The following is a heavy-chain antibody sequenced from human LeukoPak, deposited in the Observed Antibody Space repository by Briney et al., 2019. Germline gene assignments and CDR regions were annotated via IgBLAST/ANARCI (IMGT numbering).Heavy chain of an antibody. CDR1: GGSISSYY. J-gene: IGHJ4*02. CDR3: ARGPKSMVRGVIFGY. D-gene: IGHD3-10*01. V-gene: IGHV4-59*12. Sequence: PSETLSLTCTVSGGSISSYYWSWIRQPPGKGLEWIGYIYHSGSTYYNPSLKSRVTISVDRSKNQFSLKLSSVTAADTAVYYCARGPKSMVRGVIFGYWGQGTLVTVSS. CDR2: IYHSGST.